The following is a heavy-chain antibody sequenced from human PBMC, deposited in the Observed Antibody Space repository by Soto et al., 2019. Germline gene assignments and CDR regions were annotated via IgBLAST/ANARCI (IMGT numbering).Heavy chain of an antibody. CDR2: IWYDGSNK. CDR3: ARDLWYYDYIWGSWGFDY. Sequence: VAVIWYDGSNKYYADSVKGRFTISRDNSKNTLYLQMNSLRAEDTAVYYCARDLWYYDYIWGSWGFDYWGQGTLVTVSS. J-gene: IGHJ4*02. D-gene: IGHD3-16*01. V-gene: IGHV3-33*01.